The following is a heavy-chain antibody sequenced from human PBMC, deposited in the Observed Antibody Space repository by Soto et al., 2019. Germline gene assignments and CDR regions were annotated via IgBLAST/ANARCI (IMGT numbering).Heavy chain of an antibody. Sequence: GGSLRLSCAASGFTFSNYGMHWVRQAPGKGLEWVAVLSHDGDNKHYADSVKGRFTISRDNSKNTLYLQMNSLRAEDTAVYYCAKDIALLRGLIIDMDVWGQGTTVTVSS. D-gene: IGHD3-10*01. V-gene: IGHV3-30*18. CDR1: GFTFSNYG. CDR2: LSHDGDNK. CDR3: AKDIALLRGLIIDMDV. J-gene: IGHJ6*02.